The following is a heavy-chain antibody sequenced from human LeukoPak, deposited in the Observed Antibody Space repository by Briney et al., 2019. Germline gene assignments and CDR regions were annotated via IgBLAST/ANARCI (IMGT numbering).Heavy chain of an antibody. CDR2: ISSNGGST. Sequence: GGSLRLSCSVSGFTFSSYAMHWVRQGPGKGLEYVSSISSNGGSTYYADSVKGRFTIPRDNSKNTVYLQMSSLRAEDTAVYYCVKGDRIGGRAYYYGMDVWGQGTTVTVSS. CDR1: GFTFSSYA. J-gene: IGHJ6*02. V-gene: IGHV3-64D*06. CDR3: VKGDRIGGRAYYYGMDV. D-gene: IGHD2-21*01.